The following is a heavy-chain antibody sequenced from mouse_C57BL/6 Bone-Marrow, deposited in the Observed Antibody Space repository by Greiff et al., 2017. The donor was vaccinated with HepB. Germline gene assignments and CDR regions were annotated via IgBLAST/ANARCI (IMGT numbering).Heavy chain of an antibody. CDR2: IDPANGNT. CDR1: GFNIKNTY. Sequence: EVKLEESVAELVRPGASVKLSCTASGFNIKNTYMHWVKQRPEQGLEWIGRIDPANGNTKYAPKFQGKATITADTSSNSASLQLSSLTSEDTAIYYCARVTTVVATMDAMDYWGQGTSVTVSS. D-gene: IGHD1-1*01. J-gene: IGHJ4*01. V-gene: IGHV14-3*01. CDR3: ARVTTVVATMDAMDY.